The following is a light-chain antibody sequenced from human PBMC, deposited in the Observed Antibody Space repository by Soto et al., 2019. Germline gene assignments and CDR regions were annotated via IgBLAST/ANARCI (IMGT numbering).Light chain of an antibody. CDR2: DIT. CDR1: SSDVGSSNF. V-gene: IGLV2-11*01. CDR3: CSYAGTGTPVV. Sequence: QSALTQPRSVSGSPGQSVAISCTGTSSDVGSSNFVSWYQQHPGKAPKLMIYDITERPSGVPDRFSGSKSGNTASLTISGLQTEEEADYSCCSYAGTGTPVVFGGGTKLTVL. J-gene: IGLJ2*01.